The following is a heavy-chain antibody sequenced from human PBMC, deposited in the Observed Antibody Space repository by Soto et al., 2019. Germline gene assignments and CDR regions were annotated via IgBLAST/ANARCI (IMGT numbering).Heavy chain of an antibody. Sequence: ASVKVSCKASGYTFTGYYMHWVRQAPGQGLEWMGWINPNSGGTNYAQKFQGWVTMTRDTSISTAYTELSRLRSDDTAVYYCARDGIAASGTGYYYYGLDVWGQGTTVTVSS. CDR1: GYTFTGYY. J-gene: IGHJ6*01. CDR2: INPNSGGT. V-gene: IGHV1-2*04. CDR3: ARDGIAASGTGYYYYGLDV. D-gene: IGHD6-13*01.